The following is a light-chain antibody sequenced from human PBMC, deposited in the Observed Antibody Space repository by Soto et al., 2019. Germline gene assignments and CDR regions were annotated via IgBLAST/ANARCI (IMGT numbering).Light chain of an antibody. Sequence: EIVMTQSPATLSVSPGGRATLSCRASQSVSSNLAWYQQEPGQAPRLLIYGASTRATGIPARFSGSGSGTEFTLTISSLQSEDFAVYYCQQYNNWPLTFGGGTKVDIK. CDR1: QSVSSN. V-gene: IGKV3-15*01. CDR2: GAS. J-gene: IGKJ4*01. CDR3: QQYNNWPLT.